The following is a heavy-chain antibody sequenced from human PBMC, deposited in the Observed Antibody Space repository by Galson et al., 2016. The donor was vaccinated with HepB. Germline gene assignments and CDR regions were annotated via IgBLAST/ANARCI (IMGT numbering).Heavy chain of an antibody. CDR3: ARLPRIPETPSRPHPQFDP. CDR1: GGSFSGYY. CDR2: INHSGST. D-gene: IGHD1-7*01. J-gene: IGHJ5*02. Sequence: ATLSLTCAVYGGSFSGYYWSWIRQPPGKGLEWIGEINHSGSTNYNPSLKSRVTISVDTSKNQFSLKLSSVTAADTAVYYCARLPRIPETPSRPHPQFDPWGQGTLVTISS. V-gene: IGHV4-34*01.